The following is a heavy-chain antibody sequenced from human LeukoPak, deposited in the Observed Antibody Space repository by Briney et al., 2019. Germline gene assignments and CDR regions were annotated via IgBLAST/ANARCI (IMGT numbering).Heavy chain of an antibody. Sequence: GASVKVSCKASGYTFIRYGITWVRQAPGQGLEWMGIINPSGGSTSYAQKFQGRVTMTRDMSTSTVYMELSSLRSEDTAVYYCARGEAGARNLFDYWGQGTLVTVSS. D-gene: IGHD3-16*01. J-gene: IGHJ4*02. CDR1: GYTFIRYG. CDR3: ARGEAGARNLFDY. V-gene: IGHV1-46*01. CDR2: INPSGGST.